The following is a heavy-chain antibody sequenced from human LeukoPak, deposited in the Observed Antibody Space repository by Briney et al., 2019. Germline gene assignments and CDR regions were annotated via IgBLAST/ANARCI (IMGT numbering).Heavy chain of an antibody. CDR1: GYTFTSHW. D-gene: IGHD2-15*01. J-gene: IGHJ5*02. V-gene: IGHV1-69*04. Sequence: SVKVSCKAFGYTFTSHWMHWVRQAPGQGFEWMGRIIPILGIANHAPNFQGRVTITADKSTSTAYMELSSLRSEDTAVYYCARGADVGHCSGGSCYGWFDPWGRGTLVTVSS. CDR3: ARGADVGHCSGGSCYGWFDP. CDR2: IIPILGIA.